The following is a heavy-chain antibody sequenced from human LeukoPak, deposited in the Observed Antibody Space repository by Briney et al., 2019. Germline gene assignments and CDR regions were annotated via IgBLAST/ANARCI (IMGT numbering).Heavy chain of an antibody. J-gene: IGHJ4*02. V-gene: IGHV4-39*01. D-gene: IGHD3-3*01. Sequence: SETLSLTCSVCGGSISDGLYYWGWLRQPPGKGLQWIASIYYSGNTYYNPSLRSRVTISRDTSKNQFFLTLTSVTAADTAVYFCARRPGSYESGHGNDNWGQGILVTVSS. CDR2: IYYSGNT. CDR1: GGSISDGLYY. CDR3: ARRPGSYESGHGNDN.